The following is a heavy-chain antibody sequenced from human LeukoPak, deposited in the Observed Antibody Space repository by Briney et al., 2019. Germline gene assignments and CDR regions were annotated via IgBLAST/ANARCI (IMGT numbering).Heavy chain of an antibody. CDR1: GFTFSSYV. CDR3: AKDRRLAARLNSIDY. J-gene: IGHJ4*02. D-gene: IGHD6-6*01. Sequence: GGSLRLSCAASGFTFSSYVMTWVRQAPGKGLEWVSAISGSGGNTYYADSVKGRFTISRDNSKNTLYLQMNSLRAEDTAVYYCAKDRRLAARLNSIDYWGQGTLVTVSS. V-gene: IGHV3-23*01. CDR2: ISGSGGNT.